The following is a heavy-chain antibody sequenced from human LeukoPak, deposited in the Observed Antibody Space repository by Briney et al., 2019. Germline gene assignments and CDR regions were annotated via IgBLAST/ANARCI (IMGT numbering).Heavy chain of an antibody. CDR2: IYSGGST. Sequence: GGSLRLSCAASGFTVSSNYMSWVRQAPGKGLEWVSVIYSGGSTYYADSVKGRFTISRDNSKNTLYLQMNSLRAEDTAVYYCAKATYDSSGYAYFDYWGQGTLVTVSS. CDR3: AKATYDSSGYAYFDY. CDR1: GFTVSSNY. V-gene: IGHV3-53*01. J-gene: IGHJ4*02. D-gene: IGHD3-22*01.